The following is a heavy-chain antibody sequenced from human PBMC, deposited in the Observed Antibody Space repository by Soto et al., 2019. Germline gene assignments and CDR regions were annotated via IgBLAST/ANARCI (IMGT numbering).Heavy chain of an antibody. CDR2: IIPILGIA. J-gene: IGHJ4*02. Sequence: ASVKVSCKASGGTFSSYTISWVRHAPGQGLERMGRIIPILGIANYAQKFQGRVTITADKSTSTAYMELSSLRSEDTAVYYCASGKYDSSGYHDYWGQGTLVTVSS. CDR3: ASGKYDSSGYHDY. CDR1: GGTFSSYT. V-gene: IGHV1-69*02. D-gene: IGHD3-22*01.